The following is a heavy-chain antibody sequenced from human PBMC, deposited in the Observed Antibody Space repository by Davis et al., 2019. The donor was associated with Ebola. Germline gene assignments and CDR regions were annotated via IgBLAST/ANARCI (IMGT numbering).Heavy chain of an antibody. CDR2: ISSSGSTI. V-gene: IGHV3-11*01. D-gene: IGHD6-6*01. CDR1: GFTVSSNY. CDR3: ARDAIAARPVYYYYGMDV. Sequence: PGGSLRLSCAASGFTVSSNYMSWIRQAPGKGLEWVSYISSSGSTIYYADSVKGRFTISRDNAKNSLYLQMNSLRAEDTAVYYCARDAIAARPVYYYYGMDVWGQGTTVTVSS. J-gene: IGHJ6*02.